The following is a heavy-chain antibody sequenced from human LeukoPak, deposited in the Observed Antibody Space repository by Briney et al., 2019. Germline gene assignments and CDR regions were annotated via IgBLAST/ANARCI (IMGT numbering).Heavy chain of an antibody. D-gene: IGHD3-3*01. V-gene: IGHV3-30*02. CDR3: AKDHRGRSITIFGVVTGNWFDP. Sequence: GGSLRLSCAASGFTFSSYGMHWVRQAPGKGLEWVAFIRYDGSNKYYADSVKGRFTISRDNSKNTLYLQMNSLRAEDTAVYYCAKDHRGRSITIFGVVTGNWFDPRGQGTLVTVSS. CDR1: GFTFSSYG. CDR2: IRYDGSNK. J-gene: IGHJ5*02.